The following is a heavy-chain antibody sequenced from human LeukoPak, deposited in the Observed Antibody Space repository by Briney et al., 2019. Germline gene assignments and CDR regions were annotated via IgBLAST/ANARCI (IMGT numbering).Heavy chain of an antibody. D-gene: IGHD3-10*01. Sequence: GRSLRLSCAAAGSTFSSYEMNWVRQAPGKWREWVSYISSSGSTIHYADTVKGRFTISRDNAKNSLYLQMNSLRAEDTAVYYCARDVGFGDPVTRNYYYYYGMDVWGQGTTVTVSS. CDR1: GSTFSSYE. J-gene: IGHJ6*02. CDR2: ISSSGSTI. CDR3: ARDVGFGDPVTRNYYYYYGMDV. V-gene: IGHV3-48*03.